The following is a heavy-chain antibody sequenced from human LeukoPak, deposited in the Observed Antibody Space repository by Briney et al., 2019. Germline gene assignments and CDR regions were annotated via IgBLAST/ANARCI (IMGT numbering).Heavy chain of an antibody. CDR1: GYTFTGYS. CDR3: TRDDYGDLDY. Sequence: ASVKVSCKASGYTFTGYSIHWVRQAPGQGLEWMGWINPNSGGRNYAQKFQGRVTMTRDTSISIAYMELTRLRSDDTAVYYCTRDDYGDLDYWGQGTLVTVSS. D-gene: IGHD4-17*01. CDR2: INPNSGGR. V-gene: IGHV1-2*02. J-gene: IGHJ4*02.